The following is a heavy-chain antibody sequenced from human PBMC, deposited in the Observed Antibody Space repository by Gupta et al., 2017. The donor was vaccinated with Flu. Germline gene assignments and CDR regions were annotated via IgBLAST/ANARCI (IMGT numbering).Heavy chain of an antibody. CDR3: TRSTIFGVVNDFDY. Sequence: EVQLVQSGGGLVQPGGSLKLSCAGSGFTFGGSNIHWVRQASGKGLEWVGRIRGKANSYATAYSDSVRGRFILSRDDSKNTTYLQMYSLKTEDTVVYYCTRSTIFGVVNDFDYWGQGTPVTVSS. CDR1: GFTFGGSN. J-gene: IGHJ4*02. V-gene: IGHV3-73*02. D-gene: IGHD3-3*01. CDR2: IRGKANSYAT.